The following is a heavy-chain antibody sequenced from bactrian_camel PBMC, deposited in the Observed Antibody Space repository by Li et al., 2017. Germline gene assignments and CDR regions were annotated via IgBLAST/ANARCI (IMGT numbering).Heavy chain of an antibody. CDR2: MHSPGSE. D-gene: IGHD1*01. J-gene: IGHJ4*01. V-gene: IGHV3S53*01. CDR1: EDISTFF. Sequence: QVQVVESGGGSVEAGGSLTLSCVASEDISTFFVGWFRQVPGKGREAIAIMHSPGSETYADSVTGRATISKDHAKNTVDLHMVSLKPEDTAMYYCAADFRRRRAPRLTDVLDLAYKGRGTQVTVS.